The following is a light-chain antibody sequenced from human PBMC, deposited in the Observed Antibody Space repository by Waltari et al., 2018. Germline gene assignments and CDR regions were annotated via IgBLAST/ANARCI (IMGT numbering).Light chain of an antibody. J-gene: IGKJ2*01. CDR3: QQYYNTPYT. CDR2: WSS. V-gene: IGKV4-1*01. CDR1: QSVLYSSNHNNY. Sequence: DIVMTQSPDSLAVSLGERATINCKSSQSVLYSSNHNNYLAWYQQKPGQPPKLLFYWSSTRESGVPDRLRGSGSGTEFTLTISSLQAEDVAVYYCQQYYNTPYTFGQGTKLEIK.